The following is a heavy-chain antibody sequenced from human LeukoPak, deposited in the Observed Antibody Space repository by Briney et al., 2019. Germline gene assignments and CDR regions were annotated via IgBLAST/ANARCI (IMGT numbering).Heavy chain of an antibody. CDR2: INAGNGNT. J-gene: IGHJ4*02. Sequence: GASVKVSCKASGYTFTAYAMHWVRQAPGQRLEWMGWINAGNGNTEYSQKFQGRVSITRDTSANTAYMELSSLRSEDTAVYYCAREQAHASSWPFDYWGQGTLVTVSS. CDR1: GYTFTAYA. V-gene: IGHV1-3*01. D-gene: IGHD6-13*01. CDR3: AREQAHASSWPFDY.